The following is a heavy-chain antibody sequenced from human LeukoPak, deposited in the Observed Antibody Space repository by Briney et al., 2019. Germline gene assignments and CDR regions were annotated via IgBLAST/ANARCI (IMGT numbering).Heavy chain of an antibody. CDR1: GYTFTSYD. CDR3: ATEGKKQLLQGDAFDV. V-gene: IGHV1-24*01. CDR2: SNVGNGET. Sequence: ASVKVSCKASGYTFTSYDINWVRQAPGKGLEWMGGSNVGNGETVYGPAFQGRVTMTEETSTNTAYMEVWSLTSDDTAVYYCATEGKKQLLQGDAFDVWGQGTMISVSS. J-gene: IGHJ3*01. D-gene: IGHD2-2*01.